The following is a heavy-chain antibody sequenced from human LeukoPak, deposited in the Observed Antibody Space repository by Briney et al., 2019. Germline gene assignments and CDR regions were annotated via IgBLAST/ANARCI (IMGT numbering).Heavy chain of an antibody. V-gene: IGHV5-10-1*01. CDR3: ARQYSSYDSPDY. Sequence: GESLKISCKGSGYSFTSYWISWVRQMPGKGLEWMGRIDPSDSYTRYSPSFQGHVTISADRSISTAYLQWSSLKASDTAMFYCARQYSSYDSPDYWGQGTLVTVSS. D-gene: IGHD5-12*01. CDR2: IDPSDSYT. J-gene: IGHJ4*02. CDR1: GYSFTSYW.